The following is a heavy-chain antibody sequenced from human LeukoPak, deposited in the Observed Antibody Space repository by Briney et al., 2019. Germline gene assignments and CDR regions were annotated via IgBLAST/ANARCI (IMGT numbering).Heavy chain of an antibody. D-gene: IGHD6-6*01. CDR3: ARGDSSSKIDY. V-gene: IGHV3-7*01. J-gene: IGHJ4*02. CDR1: GFTLNNYW. Sequence: GGSLRHSCAASGFTLNNYWMNWVRQAPGKGLEWVANIWEAGSQKYYVDSVKGRFTISRDNAKNSLYLQMNSLRAEDTAVYYCARGDSSSKIDYWGQGTLVTVSS. CDR2: IWEAGSQK.